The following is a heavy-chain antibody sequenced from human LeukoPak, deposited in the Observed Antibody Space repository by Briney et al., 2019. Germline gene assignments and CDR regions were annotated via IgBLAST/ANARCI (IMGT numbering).Heavy chain of an antibody. CDR1: GFTFSNYA. D-gene: IGHD2-15*01. J-gene: IGHJ4*02. Sequence: GGSLRLSCAASGFTFSNYAMSWVRQAPGKGLECVSGISGSGGRTYNADSVKGRFTISRDNSKNTLYLQMNSLRAEDTAIYYCAKGCGGSCYSEFDYWGQGTLVTVPS. CDR3: AKGCGGSCYSEFDY. V-gene: IGHV3-23*01. CDR2: ISGSGGRT.